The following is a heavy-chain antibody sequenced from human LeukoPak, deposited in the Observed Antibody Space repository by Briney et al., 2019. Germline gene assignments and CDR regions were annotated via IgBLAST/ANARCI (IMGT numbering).Heavy chain of an antibody. J-gene: IGHJ5*02. CDR1: GFTFSSDW. D-gene: IGHD1-26*01. CDR2: INPAGSST. Sequence: PGGSLRLSCAASGFTFSSDWMHWVRQAPGQGLVWVSRINPAGSSTNYADSVKGRFTISRDNAMNTLYLHLNSLRAEHTAVYYCARGVRGSYGTDLWGQGTLVTVSS. CDR3: ARGVRGSYGTDL. V-gene: IGHV3-74*01.